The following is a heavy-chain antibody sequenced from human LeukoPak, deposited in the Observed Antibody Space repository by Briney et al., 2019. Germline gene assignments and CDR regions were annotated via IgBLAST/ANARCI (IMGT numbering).Heavy chain of an antibody. Sequence: PGGSLRLSCAASGFIFSSFAMHWVRQAPGKGLEWVAVISYDGSNKYYADSVEGRFTISRDNSKNTLYLQMNSLRAEDTAVYYCAKGGIRDYYDSSGYYRDLVDFADYWGQGTLVTVSS. D-gene: IGHD3-22*01. CDR1: GFIFSSFA. CDR3: AKGGIRDYYDSSGYYRDLVDFADY. J-gene: IGHJ4*02. CDR2: ISYDGSNK. V-gene: IGHV3-30-3*01.